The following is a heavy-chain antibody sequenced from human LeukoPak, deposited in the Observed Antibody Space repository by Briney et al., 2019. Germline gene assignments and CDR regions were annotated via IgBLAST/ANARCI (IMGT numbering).Heavy chain of an antibody. Sequence: GGSLRLSCAASGFTFSSYAMHWVRQAPGKGLEWVAVISYDGNNKYYADSVKGRFTISGDNSKNTLYLQMNSLRADDTAVYYCARDRIVPTLTLGPLNWFDPWGQGTLVTVSS. V-gene: IGHV3-30*04. CDR1: GFTFSSYA. CDR2: ISYDGNNK. CDR3: ARDRIVPTLTLGPLNWFDP. J-gene: IGHJ5*02. D-gene: IGHD5-12*01.